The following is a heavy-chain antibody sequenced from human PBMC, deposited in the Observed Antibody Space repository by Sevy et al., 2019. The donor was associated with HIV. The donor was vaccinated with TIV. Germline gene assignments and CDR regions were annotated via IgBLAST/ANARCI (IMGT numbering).Heavy chain of an antibody. V-gene: IGHV3-15*01. D-gene: IGHD1-1*01. CDR3: AAGTGQSDFDY. CDR2: IKSKTDGATR. Sequence: GGSLRLSCVASGFTFSNAWMSWVRQAPGKGLEWIGRIKSKTDGATRDFAAPVKGRFTISRDDSKNTLYMQMDRLRTEDTAVYYCAAGTGQSDFDYWGQGTVVTVSS. J-gene: IGHJ4*02. CDR1: GFTFSNAW.